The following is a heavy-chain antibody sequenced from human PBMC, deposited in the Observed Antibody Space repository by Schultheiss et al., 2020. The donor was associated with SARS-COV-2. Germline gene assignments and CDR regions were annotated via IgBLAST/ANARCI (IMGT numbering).Heavy chain of an antibody. CDR1: GFTFSSYE. D-gene: IGHD2-21*01. CDR2: ISDSDDNT. V-gene: IGHV3-23*01. Sequence: GGSLRLSCAASGFTFSSYEMNWVRQAPGKGLEWVSAISDSDDNTYYADSVKGRFTISRDNSKNTLYLQMNSLRAEDTAVYYCARAGLYCGGDCYPPSRAFDIWGQGTMVTVSS. CDR3: ARAGLYCGGDCYPPSRAFDI. J-gene: IGHJ3*02.